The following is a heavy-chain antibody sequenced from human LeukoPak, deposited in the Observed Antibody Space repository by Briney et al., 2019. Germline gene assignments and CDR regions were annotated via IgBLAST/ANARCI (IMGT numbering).Heavy chain of an antibody. Sequence: GGSLRLSCTGSGFVLSSYEMTWFRQAPGKGLEWVSSVDYSGDSPHYADSVKGRFTISRDNTKNILYLQLSSLRVEDTAVYYCTRNSGWYGITWGQGTLVAVSS. D-gene: IGHD6-19*01. CDR3: TRNSGWYGIT. V-gene: IGHV3-23*01. CDR1: GFVLSSYE. CDR2: VDYSGDSP. J-gene: IGHJ4*02.